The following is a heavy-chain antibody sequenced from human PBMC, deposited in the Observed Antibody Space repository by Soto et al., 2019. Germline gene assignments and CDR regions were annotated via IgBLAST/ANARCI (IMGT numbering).Heavy chain of an antibody. D-gene: IGHD2-2*01. CDR2: SSNSGSFT. J-gene: IGHJ6*02. CDR1: GFTFSDHY. CDR3: ARDTVTSLTPYQGFYYYGMDV. Sequence: PGGSLRLSCAASGFTFSDHYMSWIRQAPGKGLEWIGYSSNSGSFTRYADSVKGRFSISRDNTKNSLYLQINSLRGDDTAIYYCARDTVTSLTPYQGFYYYGMDVWGQGTTVTVSS. V-gene: IGHV3-11*06.